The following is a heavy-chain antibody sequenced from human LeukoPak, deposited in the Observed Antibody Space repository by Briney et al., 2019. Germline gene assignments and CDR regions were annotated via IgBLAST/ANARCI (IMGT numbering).Heavy chain of an antibody. D-gene: IGHD6-19*01. CDR3: ARPSGWYDY. Sequence: PGGSLRLSCAASGFTFSNYWMHWVRQAPGKGLVWVSRINSDGSTTTYADSVKGRFTISRDNAKNTLYLQMDSLRAEDTAVYYCARPSGWYDYWGQGTLVTVSS. J-gene: IGHJ4*02. CDR2: INSDGSTT. CDR1: GFTFSNYW. V-gene: IGHV3-74*03.